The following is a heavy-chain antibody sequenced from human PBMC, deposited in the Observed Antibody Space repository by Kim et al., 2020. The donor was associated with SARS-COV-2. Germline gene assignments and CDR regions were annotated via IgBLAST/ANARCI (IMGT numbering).Heavy chain of an antibody. D-gene: IGHD3-22*01. V-gene: IGHV4-59*01. CDR3: ARANYYDSSGLTFDY. J-gene: IGHJ4*02. Sequence: PPLKRRLTISVDTSKTQFSLKLSSVTAADTAVYYCARANYYDSSGLTFDYWGQGTLVTVSS.